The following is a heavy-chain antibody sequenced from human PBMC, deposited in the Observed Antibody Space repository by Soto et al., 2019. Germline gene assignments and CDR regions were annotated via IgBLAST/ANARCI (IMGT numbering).Heavy chain of an antibody. CDR1: GFTFSNYA. D-gene: IGHD5-18*01. CDR3: ARDTGPNGYNYYYFGMDV. V-gene: IGHV3-30-3*01. Sequence: QVHLVESGGGVVQPGRSLRLSCAASGFTFSNYAMHWVRQAPGKGLEWVAVISYDGRDKYNANSVKGRFTISRDNSKNTLYLQMNSLRAEDTAVYYCARDTGPNGYNYYYFGMDVWGQGTTVTVSS. CDR2: ISYDGRDK. J-gene: IGHJ6*02.